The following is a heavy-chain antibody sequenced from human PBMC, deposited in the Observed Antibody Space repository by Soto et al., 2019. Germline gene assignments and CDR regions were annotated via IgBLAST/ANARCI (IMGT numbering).Heavy chain of an antibody. J-gene: IGHJ6*02. Sequence: SETLSLTCTVSGGSVSSGSYYWSWIRQPPGKGLEWIGYIYYSGSTNYNPSLKSRVTISVDTSKNQFSLKLSSVTAADTAVYYCARGGMYYDFWSGSSYYYYGMDVWGQGTTVTVSS. D-gene: IGHD3-3*01. CDR2: IYYSGST. CDR1: GGSVSSGSYY. V-gene: IGHV4-61*01. CDR3: ARGGMYYDFWSGSSYYYYGMDV.